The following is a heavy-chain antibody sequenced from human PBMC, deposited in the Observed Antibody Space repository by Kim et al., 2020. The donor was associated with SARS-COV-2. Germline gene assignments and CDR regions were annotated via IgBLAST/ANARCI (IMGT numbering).Heavy chain of an antibody. V-gene: IGHV5-10-1*01. D-gene: IGHD3-10*01. CDR1: GYNFTNYW. J-gene: IGHJ6*02. CDR2: IDPSDSYI. Sequence: GESLKISCKGSGYNFTNYWINWMRQMPGKGLEWMGRIDPSDSYINYSPSFQGHVTISADKSISTAYLQWGSLKASDTAMYYCARDALYGSEYYYYYYGMDVWGQGTTVIVSS. CDR3: ARDALYGSEYYYYYYGMDV.